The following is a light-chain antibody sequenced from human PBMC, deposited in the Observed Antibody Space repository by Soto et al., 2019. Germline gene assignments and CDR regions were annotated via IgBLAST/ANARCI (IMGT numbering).Light chain of an antibody. J-gene: IGKJ4*01. CDR1: QSISGW. V-gene: IGKV1-5*01. CDR2: DAS. Sequence: DIQMTQSPSTLSASVGDRVTITCRASQSISGWLAWYQQKPGRAPKLLIYDASNLESGVPSRFSGSGSGTEFTLTISSLQPDDFATYYCQQYDRFSLTFGGGTTVEIK. CDR3: QQYDRFSLT.